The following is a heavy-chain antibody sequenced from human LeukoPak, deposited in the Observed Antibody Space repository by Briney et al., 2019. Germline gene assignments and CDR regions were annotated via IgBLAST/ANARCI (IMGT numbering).Heavy chain of an antibody. Sequence: GGSLRLSCAASGFNFSNHWMHWVRQAPGKGLVWVSRINKDGSNTIFADSVKGRFTSSRDNAKNTMYLQMNSLRAEDTAVYYCVRGLSPSEAFDIWGQGTMVTVSS. CDR1: GFNFSNHW. V-gene: IGHV3-74*01. J-gene: IGHJ3*02. CDR3: VRGLSPSEAFDI. CDR2: INKDGSNT.